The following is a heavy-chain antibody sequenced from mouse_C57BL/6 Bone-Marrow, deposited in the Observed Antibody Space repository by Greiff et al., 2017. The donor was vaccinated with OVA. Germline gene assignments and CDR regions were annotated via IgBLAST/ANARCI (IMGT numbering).Heavy chain of an antibody. J-gene: IGHJ3*01. CDR2: IDPENGDT. D-gene: IGHD2-4*01. CDR1: GFNIKDDY. CDR3: TTGYDFWFAY. V-gene: IGHV14-4*01. Sequence: EVQLQQPGAELVRPGASVKLSCTASGFNIKDDYMHWVKQRPEQGLEWIGWIDPENGDTEYASKFQGKATITADTSSNTAYLQLSSLTSEDTAVYYCTTGYDFWFAYWGQGTLVTVSA.